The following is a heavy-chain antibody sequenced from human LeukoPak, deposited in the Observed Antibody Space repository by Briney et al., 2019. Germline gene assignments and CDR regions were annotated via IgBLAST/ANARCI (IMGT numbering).Heavy chain of an antibody. CDR3: ARAYVPGGIIDY. V-gene: IGHV4-59*01. CDR2: IHFSGNT. D-gene: IGHD2-2*01. J-gene: IGHJ4*02. Sequence: SETLSLTCTVSGASISSYWWSWIRQPPGEGLEWIGYIHFSGNTNTKSSLKSRVTISADTSKNQFSLKLNSVSAVDTAVYYCARAYVPGGIIDYWGQGTLVTVSS. CDR1: GASISSYW.